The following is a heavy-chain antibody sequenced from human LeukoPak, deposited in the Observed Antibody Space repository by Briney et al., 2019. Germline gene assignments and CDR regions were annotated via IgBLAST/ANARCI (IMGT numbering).Heavy chain of an antibody. CDR2: MYYSGST. V-gene: IGHV4-39*07. CDR3: ARGNSSGYHYRDYLDY. J-gene: IGHJ4*02. D-gene: IGHD3-22*01. Sequence: SETLSLTCTVSGDSISSSSSYWGWIRQPPGKGLEWIGTMYYSGSTNYNPSLKSRVTISGDTSKNQFSLKLSSVTAADTAVYYCARGNSSGYHYRDYLDYWGQGTLVTVSS. CDR1: GDSISSSSSY.